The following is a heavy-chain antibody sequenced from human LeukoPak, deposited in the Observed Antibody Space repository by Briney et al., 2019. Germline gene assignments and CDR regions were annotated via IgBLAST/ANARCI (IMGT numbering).Heavy chain of an antibody. V-gene: IGHV1-2*02. D-gene: IGHD6-13*01. Sequence: ASVKVSCKAFRYTFSGYYMHWVRQAPGQGLEWMGRIGPNSGGTNYAQEFQGRVTMTTDTSISTAYMELSGLRSDDTAVYYCARTMASPGPSYWGQGALVAVSS. CDR2: IGPNSGGT. CDR3: ARTMASPGPSY. CDR1: RYTFSGYY. J-gene: IGHJ4*02.